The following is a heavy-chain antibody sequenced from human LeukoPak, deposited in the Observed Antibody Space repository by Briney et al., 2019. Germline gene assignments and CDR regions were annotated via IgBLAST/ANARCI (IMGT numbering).Heavy chain of an antibody. CDR3: ATETIGRHYDY. V-gene: IGHV3-21*01. D-gene: IGHD1-14*01. CDR1: GFTFSSCG. Sequence: PGGSLRLSCAASGFTFSSCGFNWVRQAPGKGLEWVSSIGPTGTDRYYADSVRGRFTISRDDAKNSMYLQMDSLRDEDTAVYYCATETIGRHYDYWGQGTLLTVSS. J-gene: IGHJ4*02. CDR2: IGPTGTDR.